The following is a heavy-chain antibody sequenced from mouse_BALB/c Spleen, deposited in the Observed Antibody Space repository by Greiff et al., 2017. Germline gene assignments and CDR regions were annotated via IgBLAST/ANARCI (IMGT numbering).Heavy chain of an antibody. CDR3: ARGYGYVIDY. J-gene: IGHJ2*01. CDR1: GYSITSDYA. Sequence: EVKLMESGPGLVKPSQSLSLTCTVTGYSITSDYAWNWIRQFPGNKLEWMGYISYSGSTSYNPSLKSRISITRDTSKNQFFLQLNSVTTEDTATYYCARGYGYVIDYWGQGTTLTVSS. CDR2: ISYSGST. V-gene: IGHV3-2*02. D-gene: IGHD1-2*01.